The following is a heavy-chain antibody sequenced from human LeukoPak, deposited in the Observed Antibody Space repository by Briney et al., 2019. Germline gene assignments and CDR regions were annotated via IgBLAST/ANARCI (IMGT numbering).Heavy chain of an antibody. D-gene: IGHD3-9*01. CDR3: ARVDFDWLSPYDY. CDR1: GGSISSYY. Sequence: PSETLSLTCTVSGGSISSYYWSWIRQPPGKGLEWIGYIYYSGSTNYNPSLKSRVTISVDTSKNQFSLKRSSVTAADTAVYYCARVDFDWLSPYDYWGQGTLVTVSS. V-gene: IGHV4-59*01. J-gene: IGHJ4*02. CDR2: IYYSGST.